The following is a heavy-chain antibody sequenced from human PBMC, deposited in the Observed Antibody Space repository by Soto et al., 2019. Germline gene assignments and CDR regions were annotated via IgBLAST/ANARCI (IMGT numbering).Heavy chain of an antibody. Sequence: HVRLQESGPGLVKPSETLSLTCTVSGGSISSYYWSWIRQPPGKGLEWIGHVYYSGSTNYDPSLKSRVTVSLDTSMNQFSLKLTSVTAADTAVYYCAATVEATRDGENYFYYMDVWGTGTTVTVSS. V-gene: IGHV4-59*08. CDR2: VYYSGST. CDR1: GGSISSYY. CDR3: AATVEATRDGENYFYYMDV. D-gene: IGHD1-26*01. J-gene: IGHJ6*03.